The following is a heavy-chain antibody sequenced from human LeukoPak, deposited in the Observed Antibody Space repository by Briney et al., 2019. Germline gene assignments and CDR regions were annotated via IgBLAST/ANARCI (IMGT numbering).Heavy chain of an antibody. J-gene: IGHJ4*02. V-gene: IGHV3-15*01. Sequence: PGGSLRLSCAASGFTFSSYWMHWVRQAPGKGLEWVGRIKSKTDGGTTDYAAPVKGRFTISRDDSKNTLFLQKNSLKTEDTAVYYCTTVEWELNYFDYWGQGTLVTVSS. CDR2: IKSKTDGGTT. D-gene: IGHD1-26*01. CDR3: TTVEWELNYFDY. CDR1: GFTFSSYW.